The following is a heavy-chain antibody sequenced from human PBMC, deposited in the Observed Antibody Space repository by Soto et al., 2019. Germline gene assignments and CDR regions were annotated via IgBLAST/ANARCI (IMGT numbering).Heavy chain of an antibody. CDR3: ARDGSPDIVVVPAAIPVGYYYYGMDV. Sequence: QVQLVESGGGVVQPGRSLRLSCAASGFTFSSYAMHWVRQAPGKGLEWVAVISYDGSNKYYADSVKGRFTISRDNSKNTLYLQMNSLRAEDTAVYYCARDGSPDIVVVPAAIPVGYYYYGMDVWGQGTTVTVSS. CDR2: ISYDGSNK. CDR1: GFTFSSYA. V-gene: IGHV3-30-3*01. J-gene: IGHJ6*02. D-gene: IGHD2-2*02.